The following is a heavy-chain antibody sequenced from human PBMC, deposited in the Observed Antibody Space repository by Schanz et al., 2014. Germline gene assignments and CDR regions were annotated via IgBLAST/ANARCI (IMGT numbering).Heavy chain of an antibody. V-gene: IGHV3-74*02. D-gene: IGHD3-10*01. CDR3: ARPALWFGDNCFDP. CDR1: GFTFSSHC. CDR2: INSVGSNT. J-gene: IGHJ5*02. Sequence: EVQLAESGGGLVQPGGSLRLSCAASGFTFSSHCMHWVRQDPGKGLVWVARINSVGSNTDYADSVTGRFTISRDNAKNTLYLQMNSLRAEDTAVYYCARPALWFGDNCFDPWGQGTLVTVSS.